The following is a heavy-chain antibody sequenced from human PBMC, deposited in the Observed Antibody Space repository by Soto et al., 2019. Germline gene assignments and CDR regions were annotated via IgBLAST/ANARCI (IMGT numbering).Heavy chain of an antibody. CDR3: ARHHFEIESTINYWFVP. CDR1: GGSFSGYY. J-gene: IGHJ5*02. CDR2: INHSGST. Sequence: PSETLSLTCAVYGGSFSGYYWSWIRQPPGKGLEWIGEINHSGSTNYNPSLKSRVTISVDTSKNQFSLKLSSVTAADTAVYYCARHHFEIESTINYWFVPWGQGHLSTVSS. V-gene: IGHV4-34*01. D-gene: IGHD1-20*01.